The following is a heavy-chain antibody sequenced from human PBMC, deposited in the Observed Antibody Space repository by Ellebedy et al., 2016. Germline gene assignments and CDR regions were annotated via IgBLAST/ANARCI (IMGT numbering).Heavy chain of an antibody. D-gene: IGHD4-17*01. CDR2: ISVRGDTA. V-gene: IGHV3-23*01. J-gene: IGHJ4*02. CDR3: YYGHYSGS. CDR1: GFTLSGYR. Sequence: GGSLRLXXAASGFTLSGYRMSRFRQAQGKRLEWFSTISVRGDTAFSADSVKGRFTISRDNSSNTLYLQMNRLRAEDTAMYYCYYGHYSGSWGQGTLVTVSS.